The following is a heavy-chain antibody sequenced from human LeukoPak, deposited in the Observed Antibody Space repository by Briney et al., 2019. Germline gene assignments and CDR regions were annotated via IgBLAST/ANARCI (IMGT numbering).Heavy chain of an antibody. V-gene: IGHV1-3*01. Sequence: GASVTVSCKASGFTFTNYAMHWVRQAPGQRLEWMGWTNAGNGNTKYSQKFQGRVTITRDTSASTAYMELSSLRSEDTAVYYCARDQVAYCTNGVCKAPEVNWFDPWGQGTLVTVSS. J-gene: IGHJ5*02. CDR3: ARDQVAYCTNGVCKAPEVNWFDP. CDR1: GFTFTNYA. CDR2: TNAGNGNT. D-gene: IGHD2-8*01.